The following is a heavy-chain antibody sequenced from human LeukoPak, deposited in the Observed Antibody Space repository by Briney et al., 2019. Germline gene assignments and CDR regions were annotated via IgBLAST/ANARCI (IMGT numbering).Heavy chain of an antibody. J-gene: IGHJ4*02. CDR2: INPNSGGT. Sequence: ASVKVSCKASGYTFTGYYMHWVRQAPGQGLEWMGWINPNSGGTNYAQKLQGRVTMTTDTSTSTAYMELRSLRSDDTAVYYCARVGKYGSGSYVHFDYWGQGTLVTVPS. CDR1: GYTFTGYY. CDR3: ARVGKYGSGSYVHFDY. V-gene: IGHV1-2*02. D-gene: IGHD3-10*01.